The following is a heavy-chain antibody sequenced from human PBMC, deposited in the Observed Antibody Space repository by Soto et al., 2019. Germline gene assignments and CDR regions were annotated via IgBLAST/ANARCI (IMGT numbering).Heavy chain of an antibody. CDR1: GGTISGYY. Sequence: ETLSLTCTVTGGTISGYYWTWIRQSAGGGLEWIGRIYSSGSTNYNPSLKSRVTISLDTSMNHFSLRLSSVTAADTAVYYCARGQRFSDWFDPWGQGTLVTVSS. D-gene: IGHD3-3*01. J-gene: IGHJ5*02. CDR2: IYSSGST. V-gene: IGHV4-4*07. CDR3: ARGQRFSDWFDP.